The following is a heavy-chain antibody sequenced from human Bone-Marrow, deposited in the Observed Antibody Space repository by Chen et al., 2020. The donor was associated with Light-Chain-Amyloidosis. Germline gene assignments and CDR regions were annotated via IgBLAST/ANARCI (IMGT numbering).Heavy chain of an antibody. Sequence: QVQLVESGGGVVQPGRSLRLSCAASGFSFGGYGMHWVRQAPGKGLESVAFIWSDGSNKNYADSVKGRFTISRDNSQNTLYLQMNSLRAEDTAVYYCAEWESGLDVWGHGTTVTVSS. CDR1: GFSFGGYG. CDR3: AEWESGLDV. J-gene: IGHJ6*02. D-gene: IGHD1-26*01. V-gene: IGHV3-33*01. CDR2: IWSDGSNK.